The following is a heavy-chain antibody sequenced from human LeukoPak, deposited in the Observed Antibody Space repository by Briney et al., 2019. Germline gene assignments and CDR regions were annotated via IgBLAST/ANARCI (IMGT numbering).Heavy chain of an antibody. CDR3: AKDGVVSGTMGRQNY. CDR1: GFTVSTYA. V-gene: IGHV3-23*01. CDR2: ISGGAETT. D-gene: IGHD5/OR15-5a*01. J-gene: IGHJ4*02. Sequence: PGGSLRLSCAASGFTVSTYAMTWVRQTPTKGLEWVSTISGGAETTYYADSVKGRFTISRDNSKNTLYLQMNSLRAEDTAIYYCAKDGVVSGTMGRQNYWGQGILVTVSS.